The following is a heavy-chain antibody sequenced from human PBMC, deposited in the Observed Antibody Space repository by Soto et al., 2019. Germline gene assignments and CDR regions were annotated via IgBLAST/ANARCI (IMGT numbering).Heavy chain of an antibody. CDR3: ARDSSIYDSSGYLDGYYYGMDV. V-gene: IGHV3-30-3*01. Sequence: GGSLRLSCAASGFTFSSYAMHWVRQAPGKGLEWVAVISYDGSNKYYADSVKGRFTISRDNSKNTLYLQMNSLRAEDTAVYYCARDSSIYDSSGYLDGYYYGMDVWGQGTTVTVSS. CDR1: GFTFSSYA. J-gene: IGHJ6*02. CDR2: ISYDGSNK. D-gene: IGHD3-22*01.